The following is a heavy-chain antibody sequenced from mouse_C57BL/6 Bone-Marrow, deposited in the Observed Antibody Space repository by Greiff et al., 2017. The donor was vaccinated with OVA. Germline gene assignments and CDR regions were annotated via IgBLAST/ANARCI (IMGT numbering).Heavy chain of an antibody. V-gene: IGHV1-53*01. CDR1: GYTFTSYW. Sequence: TELVKPGASLKLSCKSSGYTFTSYWMHWVKQRPGQGLEWIGNINPSNGGTNYNEKFKSKATLTVDKSSSTAYMQLSSLTSEDSAVYYCARGWLLYFDYWGQGTTLTVSS. CDR3: ARGWLLYFDY. D-gene: IGHD2-3*01. J-gene: IGHJ2*01. CDR2: INPSNGGT.